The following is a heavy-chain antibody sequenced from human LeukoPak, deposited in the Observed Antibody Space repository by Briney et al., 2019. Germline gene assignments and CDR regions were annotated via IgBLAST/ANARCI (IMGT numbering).Heavy chain of an antibody. CDR2: VHQTGSP. J-gene: IGHJ3*02. D-gene: IGHD3-16*02. CDR3: AMLRLGELSLLANAYDI. V-gene: IGHV4-38-2*01. Sequence: SETLSLTCDVSGSSVNSDQYWGWMRHSPGAGLEWIGSVHQTGSPYYNPSLGSRVSLSIDSTKNSFSLRLTSVTAADAAVYYCAMLRLGELSLLANAYDIWGQGTMVIVSS. CDR1: GSSVNSDQY.